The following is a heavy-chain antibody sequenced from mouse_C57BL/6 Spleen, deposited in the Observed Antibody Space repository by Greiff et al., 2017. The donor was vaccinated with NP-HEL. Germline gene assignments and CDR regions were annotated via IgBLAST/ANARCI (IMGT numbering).Heavy chain of an antibody. CDR1: GYAFSSSW. Sequence: VQLQQSGPELVKPGAPVKISCKASGYAFSSSWMNWVKQRPGKGLEWIGRIYPGDGDTNYNGKFKGKATLTADKSSSTAYMQLSSLTSEDSAVYFCARGTRDYWGQGTTLTVSS. CDR3: ARGTRDY. J-gene: IGHJ2*01. V-gene: IGHV1-82*01. D-gene: IGHD3-3*01. CDR2: IYPGDGDT.